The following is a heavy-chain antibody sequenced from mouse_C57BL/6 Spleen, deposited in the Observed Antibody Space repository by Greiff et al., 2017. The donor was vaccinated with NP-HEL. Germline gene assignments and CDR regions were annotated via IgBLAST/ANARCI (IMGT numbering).Heavy chain of an antibody. J-gene: IGHJ2*01. CDR1: GYTFTSYW. D-gene: IGHD4-1*01. Sequence: QVQLQQPGAELVRPGSSVKLSCKASGYTFTSYWMHWVKQRPIQGLEWIGNIDPSDSETHYNQKFKDKATLTVDKSSSTAYMQLSSLTSEDSAVYYWAREAPNWNFDYWGQGTTLTVSS. CDR2: IDPSDSET. V-gene: IGHV1-52*01. CDR3: AREAPNWNFDY.